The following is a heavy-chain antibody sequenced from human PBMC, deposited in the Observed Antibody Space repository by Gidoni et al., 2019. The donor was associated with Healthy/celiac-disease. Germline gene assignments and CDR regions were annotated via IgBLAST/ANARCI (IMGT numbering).Heavy chain of an antibody. CDR2: ISSSSSYI. Sequence: EVQLVESGGGLVKPGGSLRLSCAASGFPFSSYSMNWVRQAPGKGLEWVSSISSSSSYIYYADSVKGRFTISRDNAKNSLYLQMNSLRAEDTAVYYCARGFTNYYDSSGYYTDAFDIWGQGTMVTVSS. J-gene: IGHJ3*02. V-gene: IGHV3-21*01. CDR1: GFPFSSYS. D-gene: IGHD3-22*01. CDR3: ARGFTNYYDSSGYYTDAFDI.